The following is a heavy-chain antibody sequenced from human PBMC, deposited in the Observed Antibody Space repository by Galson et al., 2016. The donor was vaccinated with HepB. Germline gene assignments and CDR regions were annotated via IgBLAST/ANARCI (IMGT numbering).Heavy chain of an antibody. CDR2: ISSSGATI. V-gene: IGHV3-48*03. CDR1: GFTFSRYE. Sequence: SLRLSCAASGFTFSRYEMNWVRQAPGKGLEWVSYISSSGATIYYAVSVKGRFTISRDNAKNSLYLQMNSLRAEDTAVYYCAREPVRLDDLLTGPPKNPDYWGQGTLVTVSS. CDR3: AREPVRLDDLLTGPPKNPDY. D-gene: IGHD3-9*01. J-gene: IGHJ4*02.